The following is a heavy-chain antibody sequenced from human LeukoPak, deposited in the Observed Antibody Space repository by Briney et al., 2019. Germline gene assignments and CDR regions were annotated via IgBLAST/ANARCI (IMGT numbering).Heavy chain of an antibody. D-gene: IGHD5-18*01. J-gene: IGHJ4*02. CDR2: IRCDGINK. CDR1: GFTFSTYG. Sequence: GGSLRLSCAASGFTFSTYGMHWVRQAPGKGLEWVAFIRCDGINKYYADSVKGRFTISRDNSKNTLYLQMKSLRPEDTAVYYCAKGINTALRGGGQGTLVTVSS. CDR3: AKGINTALRG. V-gene: IGHV3-30*02.